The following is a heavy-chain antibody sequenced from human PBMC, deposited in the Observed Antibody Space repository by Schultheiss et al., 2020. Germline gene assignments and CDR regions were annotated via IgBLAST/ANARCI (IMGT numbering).Heavy chain of an antibody. Sequence: SETLSLSCAVYGGSFSGYYWSWIRQPPGKGLEWIGEINHSGSTNYNPSLKSRVTISVDTSKNQFSLKLSSVTAADTAVYYCAIYERVSAAMRGWFDPWGRGTLVTVSS. J-gene: IGHJ5*02. D-gene: IGHD2-2*01. V-gene: IGHV4-34*01. CDR1: GGSFSGYY. CDR2: INHSGST. CDR3: AIYERVSAAMRGWFDP.